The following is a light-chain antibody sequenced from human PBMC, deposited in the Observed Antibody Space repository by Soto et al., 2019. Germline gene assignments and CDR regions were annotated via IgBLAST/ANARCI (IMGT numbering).Light chain of an antibody. J-gene: IGKJ3*01. V-gene: IGKV1-33*01. CDR2: DAS. CDR1: QDISNY. Sequence: DIHITHSPSSLSASVGDRVTITCQASQDISNYLNWYQQKPGKAPKLLIYDASNLETGVPSRFSGSGSGTDFTFTISSLQPEDIATYYCQQYDNLPLTFGPGTKVDIK. CDR3: QQYDNLPLT.